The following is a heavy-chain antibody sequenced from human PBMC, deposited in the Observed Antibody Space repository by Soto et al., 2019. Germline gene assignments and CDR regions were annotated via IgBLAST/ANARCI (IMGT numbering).Heavy chain of an antibody. CDR3: AKRSSATGDDTFDY. Sequence: GGSLRLSCAASGFTFSTYAMSWVCQAPGKGLEWVSSISGSGGSTYYADSVKGRFTISRDNSKNTLYLQMNSLRAEDTAVFYCAKRSSATGDDTFDYWGQGTLVTVSS. CDR1: GFTFSTYA. J-gene: IGHJ4*02. D-gene: IGHD7-27*01. CDR2: ISGSGGST. V-gene: IGHV3-23*01.